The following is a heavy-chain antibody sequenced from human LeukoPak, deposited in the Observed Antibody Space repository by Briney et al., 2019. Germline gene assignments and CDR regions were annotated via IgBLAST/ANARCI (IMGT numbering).Heavy chain of an antibody. CDR3: VKGGQYSTNWFQH. D-gene: IGHD5-18*01. V-gene: IGHV3-64D*06. Sequence: GGSLRLSCSASGFTSNNYAMHWVRQAPGKGLEYVSAISSNGGGTDYTDSVKGRFTISRDNAKNTLFLQMSSLRAEDTAVYFCVKGGQYSTNWFQHWGQGTLVSVSS. CDR2: ISSNGGGT. CDR1: GFTSNNYA. J-gene: IGHJ1*01.